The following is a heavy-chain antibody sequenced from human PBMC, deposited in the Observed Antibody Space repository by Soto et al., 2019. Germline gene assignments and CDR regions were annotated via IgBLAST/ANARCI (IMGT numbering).Heavy chain of an antibody. D-gene: IGHD3-10*01. J-gene: IGHJ4*02. V-gene: IGHV3-11*01. CDR1: GFTFSDYY. CDR3: ASPVLLWFGEANFDY. Sequence: PGGSLRLSCAASGFTFSDYYMSWIRQAPGKGLEWVSYISSSGSTIYYADSVKGRFTISRDNAKNSLYLQMNSLRAEDTAVYYCASPVLLWFGEANFDYWGQGTLVTVSS. CDR2: ISSSGSTI.